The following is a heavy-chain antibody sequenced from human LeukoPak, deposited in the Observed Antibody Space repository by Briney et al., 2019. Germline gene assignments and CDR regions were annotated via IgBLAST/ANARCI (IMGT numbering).Heavy chain of an antibody. D-gene: IGHD6-13*01. CDR2: IYYSGST. CDR3: ARRLAGTEDY. CDR1: GGSISSGDYY. Sequence: KSSETLSLTCTVSGGSISSGDYYWGWIRQPPGKGLEWIGSIYYSGSTYYNPSLKSRVTISVDTSKNQFSLKLTSVTAADTAVYYCARRLAGTEDYWGQGTLVTVSS. V-gene: IGHV4-39*01. J-gene: IGHJ4*02.